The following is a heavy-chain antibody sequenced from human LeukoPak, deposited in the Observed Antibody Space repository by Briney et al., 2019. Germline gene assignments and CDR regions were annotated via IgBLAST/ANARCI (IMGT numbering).Heavy chain of an antibody. CDR1: GFTFSSYG. V-gene: IGHV3-30*02. J-gene: IGHJ4*02. CDR3: ANQCGGNCFNDY. Sequence: PGGSLRLSCAASGFTFSSYGMGWVRQAPGKGLEWVAFIRHDDTNKYYTDSVKGRFTISRDNSKNTLYLQMNSLRAEDTAVYYCANQCGGNCFNDYWGQGTLVTVSS. CDR2: IRHDDTNK. D-gene: IGHD2-21*02.